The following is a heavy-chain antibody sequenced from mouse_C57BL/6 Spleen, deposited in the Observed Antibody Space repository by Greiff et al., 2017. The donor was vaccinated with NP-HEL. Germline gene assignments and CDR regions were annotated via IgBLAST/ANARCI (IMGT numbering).Heavy chain of an antibody. CDR1: GYTFTDYY. V-gene: IGHV1-76*01. CDR3: AREGNDYHWYFDV. Sequence: VQLQQSGAELVRPGASVKLSCKASGYTFTDYYINWVKQRPGQGLEWIARIYPGSGNTYYNEKFTGKATLTAEKSSSTAYMQLSSLTSEDSAVYFCAREGNDYHWYFDVWGTGTTVTVSS. D-gene: IGHD2-4*01. CDR2: IYPGSGNT. J-gene: IGHJ1*03.